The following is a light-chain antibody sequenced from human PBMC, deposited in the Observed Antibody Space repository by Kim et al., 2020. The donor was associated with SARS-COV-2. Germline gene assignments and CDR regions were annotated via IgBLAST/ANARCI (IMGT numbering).Light chain of an antibody. V-gene: IGKV1-9*01. CDR3: QQVNSYPRT. J-gene: IGKJ1*01. CDR2: AAS. Sequence: DIQLTQFPSFLSASVGDRVTISCRASQDIGSYLAWYQQKPGKAPNVLIYAASTLQSGVPSRFSGSGSGTEFTLTIGSLQPEDFATYYCQQVNSYPRTFGQGTKVDIK. CDR1: QDIGSY.